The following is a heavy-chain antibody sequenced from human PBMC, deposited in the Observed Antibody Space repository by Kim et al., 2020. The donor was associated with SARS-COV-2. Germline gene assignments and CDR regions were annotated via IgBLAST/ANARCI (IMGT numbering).Heavy chain of an antibody. V-gene: IGHV3-30*18. J-gene: IGHJ6*02. D-gene: IGHD3-10*01. Sequence: GGSLRLSCAASGFTFSSYGMHWVRQAPGKGLEWVAVISYDGSNKYYADSVKGRFTISRDNSKNTLYLQMNSLRAEDTAVYYCAKASPPPTKILLWFGELLQSGDYYYYGMDVWGQGTTVTVSS. CDR3: AKASPPPTKILLWFGELLQSGDYYYYGMDV. CDR2: ISYDGSNK. CDR1: GFTFSSYG.